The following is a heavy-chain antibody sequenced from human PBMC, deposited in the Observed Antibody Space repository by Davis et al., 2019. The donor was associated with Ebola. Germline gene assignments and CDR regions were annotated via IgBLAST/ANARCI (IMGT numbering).Heavy chain of an antibody. D-gene: IGHD1-26*01. CDR3: ARDSGSGSYSLDY. V-gene: IGHV1-69*10. CDR2: IIPILGMA. J-gene: IGHJ4*02. Sequence: SVKVSCKASGGTFSSYAISWVRQAPGQGLEWMGGIIPILGMANYAQKFQGRATITADESTTTAYMKLSSLRSEDTAVYYCARDSGSGSYSLDYWGQGTLVTVSS. CDR1: GGTFSSYA.